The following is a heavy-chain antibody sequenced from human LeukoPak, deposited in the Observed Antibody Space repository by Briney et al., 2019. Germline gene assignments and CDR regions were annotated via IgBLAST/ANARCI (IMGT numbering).Heavy chain of an antibody. CDR3: ARDKGLPQAFDI. D-gene: IGHD5/OR15-5a*01. Sequence: PSETLSLTCTVSGGSISSFYWSWIRQPPGKGLEYIGYISYSETTSYNPSLKSRVTISIDTSKNQFSLKLTSVTAADTAVYYCARDKGLPQAFDIWGQGTMVTVSS. CDR2: ISYSETT. J-gene: IGHJ3*02. CDR1: GGSISSFY. V-gene: IGHV4-59*01.